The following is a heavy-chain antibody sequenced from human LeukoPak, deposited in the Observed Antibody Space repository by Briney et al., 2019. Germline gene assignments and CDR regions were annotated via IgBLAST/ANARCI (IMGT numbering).Heavy chain of an antibody. D-gene: IGHD1-26*01. J-gene: IGHJ4*02. CDR1: GFTFRSYT. Sequence: GGSLRLSCAASGFTFRSYTMNWVRQAPGKGLEWVSSISSSTAYIYYADSLRGRFTISRDNAGNSLFLQMDSLRAEDTAVYYCAKDQPPGWELLRGENFDYWGQGTLVTVSS. CDR3: AKDQPPGWELLRGENFDY. CDR2: ISSSTAYI. V-gene: IGHV3-21*04.